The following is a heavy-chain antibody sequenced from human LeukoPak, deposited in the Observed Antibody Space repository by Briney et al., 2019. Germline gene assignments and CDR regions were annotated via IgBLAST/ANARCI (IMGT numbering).Heavy chain of an antibody. Sequence: GGSLRLSCAASGFTFSSYAMSWVRQAPGKGLEWVSAISGSGGSTYYADSVKGRFTISRDNSKNTLYLQMNSLRAEDTAVYYCATDLHHSSSRYESLDYWGQGTLVTVSS. CDR1: GFTFSSYA. V-gene: IGHV3-23*01. D-gene: IGHD6-13*01. J-gene: IGHJ4*02. CDR3: ATDLHHSSSRYESLDY. CDR2: ISGSGGST.